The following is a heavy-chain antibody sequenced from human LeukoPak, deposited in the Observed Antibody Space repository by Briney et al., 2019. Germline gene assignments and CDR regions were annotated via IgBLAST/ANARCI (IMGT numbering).Heavy chain of an antibody. CDR1: GGSITNYY. CDR2: IYYSGST. CDR3: AREGGNYFDY. V-gene: IGHV4-59*01. J-gene: IGHJ4*02. Sequence: SETLSLTCTVSGGSITNYYWSWIRQPPGKGQEWIGYIYYSGSTNYNPSLKNRVTISLDRSKNQFSLKLSSVTAADTAVYYCAREGGNYFDYWGQGTLVTVSS.